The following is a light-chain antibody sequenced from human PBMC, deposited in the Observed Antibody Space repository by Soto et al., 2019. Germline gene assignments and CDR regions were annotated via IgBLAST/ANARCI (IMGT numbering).Light chain of an antibody. CDR1: QSVGGS. CDR2: GAS. Sequence: EILMTQSPGTLALSRGERATLSCRASQSVGGSLAWYRQKPGQAPSLLVYGASTRATGIPARFSGSGSGTEFTLTISSLQSDDFAVYYCLQYDKWPPWTFGQGTKVDIK. CDR3: LQYDKWPPWT. J-gene: IGKJ1*01. V-gene: IGKV3-15*01.